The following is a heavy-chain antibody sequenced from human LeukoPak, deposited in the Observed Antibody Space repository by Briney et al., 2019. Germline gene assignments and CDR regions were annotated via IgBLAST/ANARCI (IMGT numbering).Heavy chain of an antibody. CDR2: IFYNGNT. Sequence: SETLSLTCTVSGASFSSYYWSWLRQPPGKGLEWIAYIFYNGNTKYNPSLKSRVTISVDTSKNQFSLKLSSVTAADTAVYYWARCLRGMSTRPFEYWGQGTLVTVSS. CDR3: ARCLRGMSTRPFEY. V-gene: IGHV4-59*12. CDR1: GASFSSYY. J-gene: IGHJ4*02. D-gene: IGHD5-24*01.